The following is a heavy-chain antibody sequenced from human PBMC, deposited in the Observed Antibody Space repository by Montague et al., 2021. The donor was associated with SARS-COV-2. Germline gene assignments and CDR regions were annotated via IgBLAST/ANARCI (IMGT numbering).Heavy chain of an antibody. CDR1: GGSISSGTYS. D-gene: IGHD4-17*01. V-gene: IGHV4-30-2*01. J-gene: IGHJ4*02. Sequence: TLSLTCAVSGGSISSGTYSWSWIRQPPGKGLEWIGYIYHSGDTCYNPSLKSRVTISVDRFKNQFSLRLSSVTAADTAVYYCARGGGYSDLHYFDYWGQGTLVTVSS. CDR3: ARGGGYSDLHYFDY. CDR2: IYHSGDT.